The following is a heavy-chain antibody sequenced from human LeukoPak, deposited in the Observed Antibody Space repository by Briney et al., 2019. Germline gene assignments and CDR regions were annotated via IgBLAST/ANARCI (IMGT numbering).Heavy chain of an antibody. CDR2: SYYSGST. Sequence: SQTLSLTCTVSGGSISSGDYYWSWIRQPPGKGLEWIGYSYYSGSTYYNPSLKSRVTISVDKSKNQFSLKLSSVTAADTAVYYCARDRWRCSGGSCPNWFDPWGQGTLVTVSS. CDR1: GGSISSGDYY. CDR3: ARDRWRCSGGSCPNWFDP. J-gene: IGHJ5*02. V-gene: IGHV4-30-4*01. D-gene: IGHD2-15*01.